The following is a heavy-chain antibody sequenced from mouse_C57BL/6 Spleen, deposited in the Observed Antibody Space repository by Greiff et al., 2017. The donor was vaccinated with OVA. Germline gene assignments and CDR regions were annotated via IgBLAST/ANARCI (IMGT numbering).Heavy chain of an antibody. Sequence: QVQLKESGAELARPGASVKLSCKASGYTFTSYGISWVKQRTGQGLEWIGEIYPRSGNTYYNEKFKGKATLTADKSSSTAYMELRSLTSEDSAVYFCARLGGNYAYYFDYWGQGTTLTVSS. CDR1: GYTFTSYG. CDR3: ARLGGNYAYYFDY. V-gene: IGHV1-81*01. D-gene: IGHD2-1*01. CDR2: IYPRSGNT. J-gene: IGHJ2*01.